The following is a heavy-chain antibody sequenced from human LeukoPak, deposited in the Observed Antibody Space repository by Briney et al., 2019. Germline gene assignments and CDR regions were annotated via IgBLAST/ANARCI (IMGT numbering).Heavy chain of an antibody. V-gene: IGHV3-15*01. J-gene: IGHJ5*02. Sequence: GGYLRLSCAASGFTFSNAWMSWVRQAPGKGLEWVGRIKSKTDGGTTDYAAPVKGRFTISRDDSKNTLYLQMNSLKTEDTAVYYCTTDFNSNYFVNWFDPWGQGTLVTVSS. CDR2: IKSKTDGGTT. CDR3: TTDFNSNYFVNWFDP. D-gene: IGHD4-11*01. CDR1: GFTFSNAW.